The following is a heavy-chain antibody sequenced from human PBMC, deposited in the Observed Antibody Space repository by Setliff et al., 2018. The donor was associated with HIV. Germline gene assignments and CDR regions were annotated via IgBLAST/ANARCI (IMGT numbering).Heavy chain of an antibody. V-gene: IGHV4-39*02. J-gene: IGHJ6*03. Sequence: SETLSLTCSVSGDSISNSAYFWGWIRQPSGKGLEYIGSIYYNGDTYYNPSLKSRVTISVDTSNNQFSLKLRSVTAADTAVYYCARGVRGYGEIRYFFYYYYMDVWGKGTTVTVSS. CDR1: GDSISNSAYF. D-gene: IGHD3-9*01. CDR3: ARGVRGYGEIRYFFYYYYMDV. CDR2: IYYNGDT.